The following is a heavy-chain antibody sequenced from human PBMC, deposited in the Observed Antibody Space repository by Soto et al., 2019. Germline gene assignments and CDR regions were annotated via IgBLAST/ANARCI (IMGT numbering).Heavy chain of an antibody. CDR2: ISFDGNTK. V-gene: IGHV3-30*18. J-gene: IGHJ4*02. CDR1: GFTFSNYG. D-gene: IGHD3-9*01. CDR3: VKSKDLTGNDFKFDH. Sequence: QVQLVESGGGVVQPGRSLRLSCAASGFTFSNYGMHWVRQAPGKGLEWVAVISFDGNTKYYADSVNGRFIVSRDNSKNILYVQMNSLRPEDTAVYYCVKSKDLTGNDFKFDHWGQGTLVTVSS.